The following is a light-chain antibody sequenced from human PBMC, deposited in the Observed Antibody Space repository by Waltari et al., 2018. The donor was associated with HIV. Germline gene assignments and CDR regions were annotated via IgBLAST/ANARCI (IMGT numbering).Light chain of an antibody. CDR1: TSNIGRNY. CDR2: RDN. V-gene: IGLV1-47*01. CDR3: AAWDDSLSGSTWV. Sequence: QPVLTQPSSASGTLGHRVTMSCSGSTSNIGRNYVLWYKQLPGTTPKLLIYRDNQRPSGVPDRFSGSKSGTSASLAISGLRSEDEADYYCAAWDDSLSGSTWVFGGGTTVTVL. J-gene: IGLJ2*01.